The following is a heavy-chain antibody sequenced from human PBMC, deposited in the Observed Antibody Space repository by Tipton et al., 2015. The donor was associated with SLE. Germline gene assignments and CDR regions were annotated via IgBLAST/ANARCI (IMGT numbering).Heavy chain of an antibody. V-gene: IGHV4-59*12. CDR2: IYYSGST. D-gene: IGHD6-19*01. J-gene: IGHJ6*02. Sequence: TLSLTCTVSGGSISSYYWSWIRQPPGKGLEWIGYIYYSGSTNYNPSLKSRVTISVDTSRNQFSLKLSSVTAADTAVYYCAATPGIAVAGYYYYGMDVWGQGTTVTVSS. CDR1: GGSISSYY. CDR3: AATPGIAVAGYYYYGMDV.